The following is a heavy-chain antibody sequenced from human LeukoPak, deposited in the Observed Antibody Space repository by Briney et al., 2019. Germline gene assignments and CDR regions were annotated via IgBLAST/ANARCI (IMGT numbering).Heavy chain of an antibody. D-gene: IGHD6-13*01. CDR2: ISAYNGNT. CDR1: GYTFTSYG. CDR3: ARQLQSYSSSWNQYFQH. V-gene: IGHV1-18*01. Sequence: ASVKVSCKASGYTFTSYGISWVRQAPGQGLEWMGWISAYNGNTNYAQKLQGRVTMTTDTSTSTAYMELRSLRSDDTAVYYCARQLQSYSSSWNQYFQHWGQGTLVTVSS. J-gene: IGHJ1*01.